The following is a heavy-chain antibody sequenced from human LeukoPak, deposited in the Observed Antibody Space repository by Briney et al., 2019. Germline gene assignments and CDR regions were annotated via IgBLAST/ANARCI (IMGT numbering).Heavy chain of an antibody. J-gene: IGHJ4*02. CDR1: GGSFSGYY. V-gene: IGHV4-34*01. CDR3: ARGSCSSTSCYEGYFDY. CDR2: INHSEST. Sequence: PSETLSLTCAVYGGSFSGYYWSWIRQPPGKGLEWIGEINHSESTNYNPSLKSRVTISVDTSKNQFSLKLSSVTAADTAVYYCARGSCSSTSCYEGYFDYWGQGTLVTVSS. D-gene: IGHD2-2*01.